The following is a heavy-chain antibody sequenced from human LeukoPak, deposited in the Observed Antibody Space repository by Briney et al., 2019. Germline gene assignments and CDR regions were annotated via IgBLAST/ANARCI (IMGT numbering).Heavy chain of an antibody. J-gene: IGHJ4*02. CDR1: GFTFSNYA. CDR3: AKRATYGSGSYWPFDY. Sequence: GGSLRLSCAASGFTFSNYAMSWVRQAPGKGLEWVSAISGSGGSTYYADSVKGRFTISRDNSKNTLYLQMNSLRAEDTAVYYCAKRATYGSGSYWPFDYWGQGTLVTVSS. CDR2: ISGSGGST. V-gene: IGHV3-23*01. D-gene: IGHD3-10*01.